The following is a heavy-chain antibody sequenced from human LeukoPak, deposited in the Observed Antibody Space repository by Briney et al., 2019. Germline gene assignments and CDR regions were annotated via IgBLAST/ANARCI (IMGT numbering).Heavy chain of an antibody. J-gene: IGHJ4*02. V-gene: IGHV1-69*05. CDR2: IIPIFGTA. Sequence: SVKVSCKASGGTFSSYAISWVRQAPGQGLEWMGRIIPIFGTANYAQKFQGRVTITTDASTSTAYMELRSLRSADTAVYYCARDDGGWSHRGGYFDYWGQGTLVTVSS. CDR1: GGTFSSYA. D-gene: IGHD6-19*01. CDR3: ARDDGGWSHRGGYFDY.